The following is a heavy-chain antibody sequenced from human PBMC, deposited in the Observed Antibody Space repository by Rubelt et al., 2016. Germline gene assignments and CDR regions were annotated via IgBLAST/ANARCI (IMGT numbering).Heavy chain of an antibody. Sequence: QLVQSGAEVKKPGESLTISCKASEYDFVSYWVGWVRQVSGQGLEWVARIDPSDSYTFYSPSFHGHVTLAVDRSSTTTTRQWLSLKASDTAMYYCVKASAVKTFITDWGQGTQVTVTS. CDR2: IDPSDSYT. D-gene: IGHD3-10*01. CDR1: EYDFVSYW. V-gene: IGHV5-10-1*03. CDR3: VKASAVKTFITD. J-gene: IGHJ4*02.